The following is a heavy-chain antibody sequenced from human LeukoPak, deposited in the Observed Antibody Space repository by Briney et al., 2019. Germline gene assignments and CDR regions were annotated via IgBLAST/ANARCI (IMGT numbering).Heavy chain of an antibody. CDR3: ARGLNWFDY. CDR2: IYYSGST. D-gene: IGHD3-16*01. V-gene: IGHV4-39*07. J-gene: IGHJ5*01. CDR1: GGSISSSSYY. Sequence: SETLSLTCTVSGGSISSSSYYWGWIRQPPGKGLEWIGSIYYSGSTYYNPSLKSRVTISVDTSKNQFSLKLSSMTAADTAVYYCARGLNWFDYWGQGTLVTVSS.